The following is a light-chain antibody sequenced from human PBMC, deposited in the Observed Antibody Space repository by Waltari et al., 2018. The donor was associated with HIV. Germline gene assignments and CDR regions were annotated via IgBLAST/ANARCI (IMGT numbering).Light chain of an antibody. CDR3: CAYAGSTTYVI. V-gene: IGLV2-23*02. CDR2: EVS. J-gene: IGLJ2*01. Sequence: QSALTQPASVSGSPGQSITISCTGTSSDVGGYNIFSWYQQHPGKAPKLMIYEVSKRPSGVSNRFSGSKSGNTASLTISGLQAEDEADYYCCAYAGSTTYVIFGGGTKLTVL. CDR1: SSDVGGYNI.